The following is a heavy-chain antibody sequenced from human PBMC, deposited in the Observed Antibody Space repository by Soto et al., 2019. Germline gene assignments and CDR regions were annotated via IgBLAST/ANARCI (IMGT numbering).Heavy chain of an antibody. CDR2: IKQDGSEK. V-gene: IGHV3-7*03. CDR3: AVGVVMIRDAFDI. J-gene: IGHJ3*02. D-gene: IGHD3-3*01. Sequence: PGGSLRLSCAASGFTFVSYWIICVGQSPVKWLEWVANIKQDGSEKYYVDSVKGRFTISRDNAKNSLYLQMDSLRAEDTAVYYCAVGVVMIRDAFDIWGQGTMVTVS. CDR1: GFTFVSYW.